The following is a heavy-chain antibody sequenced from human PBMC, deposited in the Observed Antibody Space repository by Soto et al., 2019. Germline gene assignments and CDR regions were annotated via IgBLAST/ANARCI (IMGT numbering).Heavy chain of an antibody. V-gene: IGHV4-30-4*01. D-gene: IGHD2-15*01. Sequence: SETLSLTCSVSGDSISTVDYFWAWIRQTPGQALEYIGYIYKSTTTYYNPSFESRVAISLDTSKSQFSLNVTSVTAADTAVYFCARGRYCLTGRCFPNWFDSWGQGTLVTVSS. CDR3: ARGRYCLTGRCFPNWFDS. CDR2: IYKSTTT. J-gene: IGHJ5*01. CDR1: GDSISTVDYF.